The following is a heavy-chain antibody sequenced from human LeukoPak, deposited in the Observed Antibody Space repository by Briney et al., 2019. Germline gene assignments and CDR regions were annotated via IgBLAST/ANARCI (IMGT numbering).Heavy chain of an antibody. V-gene: IGHV3-7*01. D-gene: IGHD3-10*01. J-gene: IGHJ5*02. CDR1: GFTFSSYW. Sequence: GGSLRLSCAASGFTFSSYWMSWVRQAPGKGLEWVANIKQDGSEKYYVASVKGRFTISRDNAKNSVYLQMNSLRAEDTAVYYCARDMYYYGSGSYYPWGQGTLVTVSS. CDR2: IKQDGSEK. CDR3: ARDMYYYGSGSYYP.